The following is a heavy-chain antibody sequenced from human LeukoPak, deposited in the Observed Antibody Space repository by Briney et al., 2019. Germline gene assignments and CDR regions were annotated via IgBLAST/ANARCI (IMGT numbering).Heavy chain of an antibody. J-gene: IGHJ5*02. CDR3: AREVGYSSSYYGRFDT. D-gene: IGHD1-26*01. V-gene: IGHV1-2*06. Sequence: ASVKVSCKASGYTFTGYYIHWVRQAPGQGLEWMGRVNANNGDTKYAQKFQGRVTMTRDTSISTAYMELASLRSDDTAVFYCAREVGYSSSYYGRFDTWGQGTLVIVSS. CDR1: GYTFTGYY. CDR2: VNANNGDT.